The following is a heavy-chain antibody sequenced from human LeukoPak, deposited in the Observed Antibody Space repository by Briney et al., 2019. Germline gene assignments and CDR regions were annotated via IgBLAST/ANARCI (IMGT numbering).Heavy chain of an antibody. V-gene: IGHV3-23*01. CDR3: AKRTPHGQWLYYFDY. J-gene: IGHJ4*02. D-gene: IGHD6-19*01. Sequence: GSLRLSCAASGFTFSSYAMSWVRQAPGKGLEWVSAISGSGGSTYYADSVKGRFTISRDNSKNTQYLQMNSLRAEDTAVYYCAKRTPHGQWLYYFDYWGQGTLVAVSS. CDR1: GFTFSSYA. CDR2: ISGSGGST.